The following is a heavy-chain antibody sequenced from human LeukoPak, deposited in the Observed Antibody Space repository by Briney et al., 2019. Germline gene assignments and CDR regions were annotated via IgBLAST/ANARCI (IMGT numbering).Heavy chain of an antibody. D-gene: IGHD2-21*02. Sequence: SETLSLTCTVSGASISSPTHYWGWIRQPPGMRLEWVGSIYYSGATYYNPSLKSRVTISVDTSENHFSLRLSSVTAADTAVYYCARHLYCGGDCPYYYMYVWAKGTTVTVSS. CDR2: IYYSGAT. CDR3: ARHLYCGGDCPYYYMYV. J-gene: IGHJ6*03. V-gene: IGHV4-39*01. CDR1: GASISSPTHY.